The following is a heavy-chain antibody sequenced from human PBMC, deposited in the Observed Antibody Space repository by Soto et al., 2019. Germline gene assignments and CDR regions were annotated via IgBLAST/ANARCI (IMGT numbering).Heavy chain of an antibody. Sequence: ASVKVSCKASGYTFTSYDINWVRQATGQGLEWMGWMNPNSGNTGYAQKFQGRVTMTRNTSISTAYMELSSRRCEDTAVYYWARGLLMVRGAPRGYWYYYVDVGGKGTTVPVSS. CDR1: GYTFTSYD. J-gene: IGHJ6*03. CDR2: MNPNSGNT. CDR3: ARGLLMVRGAPRGYWYYYVDV. V-gene: IGHV1-8*01. D-gene: IGHD3-10*01.